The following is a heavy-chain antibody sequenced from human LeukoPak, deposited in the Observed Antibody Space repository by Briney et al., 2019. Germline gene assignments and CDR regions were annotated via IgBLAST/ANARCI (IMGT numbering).Heavy chain of an antibody. CDR2: ISYDGSNK. J-gene: IGHJ6*02. V-gene: IGHV3-30-3*01. D-gene: IGHD6-13*01. Sequence: PGGSLRLSCAASGFTFSSYAMHWVRQAPGKGLERVAVISYDGSNKYYADSVKGRFTISRDNSKNTLYLQMNSLRAEDTAVYYCARLAAAGPIYYYYGMDVWGQGTTVTVSS. CDR3: ARLAAAGPIYYYYGMDV. CDR1: GFTFSSYA.